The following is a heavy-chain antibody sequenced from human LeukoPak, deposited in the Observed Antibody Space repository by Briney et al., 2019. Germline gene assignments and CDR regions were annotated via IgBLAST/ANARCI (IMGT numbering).Heavy chain of an antibody. CDR3: ARSLATSYYYMDV. V-gene: IGHV3-30*04. CDR2: ISNDGSDK. Sequence: PGGSLRLSCAASGFTFSNYAMHWVRQAPGKGLEWVAVISNDGSDKYYADSVKGRFTISRDNSKNTLYLQMNSLRAEDTAVYYCARSLATSYYYMDVWGKGTTVTVSS. D-gene: IGHD5-12*01. CDR1: GFTFSNYA. J-gene: IGHJ6*03.